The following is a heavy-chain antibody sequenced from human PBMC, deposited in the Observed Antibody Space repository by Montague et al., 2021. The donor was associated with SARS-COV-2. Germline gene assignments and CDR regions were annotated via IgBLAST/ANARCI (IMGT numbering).Heavy chain of an antibody. V-gene: IGHV6-1*01. CDR2: TYYRSKWYN. Sequence: CAISGDSVSSNIATRNWIRQSPSRGLEWLGRTYYRSKWYNDYAESVKSRITIDPDTSKHQFSLHLNSATPEDTAVYYCARIPVGSKYYFDFWGQGTLVTVSS. J-gene: IGHJ4*02. CDR3: ARIPVGSKYYFDF. D-gene: IGHD2-2*01. CDR1: GDSVSSNIAT.